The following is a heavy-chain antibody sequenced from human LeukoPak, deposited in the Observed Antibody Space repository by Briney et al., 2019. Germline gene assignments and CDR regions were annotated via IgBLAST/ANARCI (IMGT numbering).Heavy chain of an antibody. D-gene: IGHD6-13*01. CDR3: ARAYSDSWYYFDY. J-gene: IGHJ4*02. CDR1: RGSISSYY. CDR2: IYYSGST. Sequence: KASETLSLTCTVSRGSISSYYWSWIRQPPGKGLEWIGYIYYSGSTNYNSSLKSRVTISVDTSKNQFSLKLSSVTAADTAVYYCARAYSDSWYYFDYWGQGTLVTVSS. V-gene: IGHV4-59*01.